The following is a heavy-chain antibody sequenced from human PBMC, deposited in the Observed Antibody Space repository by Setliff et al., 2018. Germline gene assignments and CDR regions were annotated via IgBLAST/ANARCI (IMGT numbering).Heavy chain of an antibody. Sequence: SETLSLTCKVSGDSMNRGVYYWAWIRQPPGKGLEWIGRIYSGGITYYNSSLKSRVTISVDTSKSQFSLRLNSVTAADTAVYYCARTGTYRYFDYWGRGTLVTVSS. CDR3: ARTGTYRYFDY. V-gene: IGHV4-39*01. J-gene: IGHJ4*02. CDR2: IYSGGIT. D-gene: IGHD1-1*01. CDR1: GDSMNRGVYY.